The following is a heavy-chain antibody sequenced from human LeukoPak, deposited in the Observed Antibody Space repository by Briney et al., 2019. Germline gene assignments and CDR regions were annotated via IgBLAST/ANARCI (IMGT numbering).Heavy chain of an antibody. CDR2: INPNSGGT. J-gene: IGHJ3*02. V-gene: IGHV1-2*02. CDR1: GYTFSGYY. CDR3: AREGPGAQLADDAFDI. D-gene: IGHD6-6*01. Sequence: GASVKVSCKASGYTFSGYYMHWVRQAPGQGLEWMGWINPNSGGTNYAQKFQGRVTMTRDTSISTAYMELSRLRSDDTAVYYCAREGPGAQLADDAFDIWGQGTMVTVSS.